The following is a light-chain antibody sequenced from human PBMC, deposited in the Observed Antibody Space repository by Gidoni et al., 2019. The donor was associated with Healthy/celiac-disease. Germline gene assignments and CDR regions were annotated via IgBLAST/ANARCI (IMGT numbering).Light chain of an antibody. CDR2: AAS. V-gene: IGKV1-39*01. Sequence: DIQMTQSPSSLSASVGDRVTITCRASQSISSYLNWYQQKPGKAPKLLIYAASSLKSGVPSRFSGSGSGTDFTLTISSLQPEDFATYYCQKSYSTPHSLGQGTKLEIK. CDR3: QKSYSTPHS. CDR1: QSISSY. J-gene: IGKJ2*03.